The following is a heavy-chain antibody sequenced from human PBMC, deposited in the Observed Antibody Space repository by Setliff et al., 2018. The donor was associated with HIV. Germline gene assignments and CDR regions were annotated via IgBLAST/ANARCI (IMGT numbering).Heavy chain of an antibody. V-gene: IGHV3-48*01. D-gene: IGHD1-26*01. CDR1: GFTFDSYS. CDR3: ARVRVAAITPYFDY. CDR2: ISGLGGGTI. J-gene: IGHJ4*02. Sequence: GGSLRLSCATSGFTFDSYSIIWVRQAPGKGLEWVPYISGLGGGTIYYADSVRGRFTISRDNSKNTLYLQMGSLRAEDMAVYYCARVRVAAITPYFDYWGQGTLVTVSS.